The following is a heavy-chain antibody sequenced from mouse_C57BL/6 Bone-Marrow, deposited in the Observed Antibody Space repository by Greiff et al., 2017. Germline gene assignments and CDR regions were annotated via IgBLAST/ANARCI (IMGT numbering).Heavy chain of an antibody. J-gene: IGHJ2*01. CDR2: IDPADGET. CDR3: ARGGGTWFDY. CDR1: GFNIKDSY. D-gene: IGHD3-3*01. Sequence: VQLQQSGAELVKPGASVKLSYTASGFNIKDSYIPGVKQRTEQGLEWLGRIDPADGETKYAPKFQGKATITADTSSNTAYLQLSSLTSEDTAVYYCARGGGTWFDYWGQGTTLTVSS. V-gene: IGHV14-2*01.